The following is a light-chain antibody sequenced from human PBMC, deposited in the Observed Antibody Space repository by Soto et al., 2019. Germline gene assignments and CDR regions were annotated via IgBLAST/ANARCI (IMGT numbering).Light chain of an antibody. CDR3: QQYYNAPIT. J-gene: IGKJ5*01. CDR2: WAS. V-gene: IGKV4-1*01. Sequence: DIVMTQSPDSLAVSLGERATINCKSSQSILFSSNSKNYLAWYQQKPGQPPNLLISWASARESGVPDRSSGSGSGTDFTLTISSLQAEDVAVYFCQQYYNAPITFGQGTRLEIK. CDR1: QSILFSSNSKNY.